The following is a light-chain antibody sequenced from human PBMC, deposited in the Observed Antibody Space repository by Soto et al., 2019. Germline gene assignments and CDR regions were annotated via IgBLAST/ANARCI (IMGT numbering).Light chain of an antibody. CDR1: QSVRSN. J-gene: IGKJ5*01. V-gene: IGKV3-15*01. CDR2: DGS. CDR3: QQYEDWPIT. Sequence: EIVMTQSPDTVYVSPGERATLSCRASQSVRSNLAWYQHKPGQAPRLLIYDGSTRALGIPDRVSGSEAWTEVTRTISSLQSEDFAVYFCQQYEDWPITFGQGTRLEI.